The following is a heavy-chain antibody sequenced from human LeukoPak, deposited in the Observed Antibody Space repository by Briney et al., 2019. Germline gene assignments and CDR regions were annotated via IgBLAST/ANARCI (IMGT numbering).Heavy chain of an antibody. CDR1: GFTFSSYG. J-gene: IGHJ4*02. Sequence: PGGSLRLSCAASGFTFSSYGMHWVRQAPGKGLEWVAVISYDGSNKYYADSVKGRFTISRDNSKNTLYLQMNSLRAEDTAVYYCAKVNHYYDSSGLFDYRGQGTLVTVSS. CDR2: ISYDGSNK. D-gene: IGHD3-22*01. CDR3: AKVNHYYDSSGLFDY. V-gene: IGHV3-30*18.